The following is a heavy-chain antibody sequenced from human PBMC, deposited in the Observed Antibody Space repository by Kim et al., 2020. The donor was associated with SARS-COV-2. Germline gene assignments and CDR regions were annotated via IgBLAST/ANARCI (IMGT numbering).Heavy chain of an antibody. V-gene: IGHV4-31*02. CDR3: ARALTGYYPFDY. D-gene: IGHD3-9*01. Sequence: YYTPSLKSRVTISVDTAKNQFSLKMSSVTAADTAVYYCARALTGYYPFDYWGQGTLVTVSS. J-gene: IGHJ4*02.